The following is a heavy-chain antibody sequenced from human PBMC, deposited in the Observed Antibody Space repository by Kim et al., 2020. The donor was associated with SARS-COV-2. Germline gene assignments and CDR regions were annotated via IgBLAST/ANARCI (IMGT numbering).Heavy chain of an antibody. J-gene: IGHJ6*02. Sequence: GGSLRLSCAGSGFTFSRSWMHWVRQVPGKGPEWVSSINEDGSKTSYADSVRGRLTTSRDNAKNTLFLQMNSLRAEDTAVYYCARGRNPIWGQGTMDNVSS. CDR2: INEDGSKT. CDR1: GFTFSRSW. V-gene: IGHV3-74*01. CDR3: ARGRNPI.